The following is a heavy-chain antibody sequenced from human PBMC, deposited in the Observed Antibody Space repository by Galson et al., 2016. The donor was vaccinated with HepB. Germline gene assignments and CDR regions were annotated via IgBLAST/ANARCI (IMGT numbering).Heavy chain of an antibody. V-gene: IGHV3-48*04. CDR3: TDGGGIAAAARGLNH. CDR1: GFTFSSHG. Sequence: SLRLSCAASGFTFSSHGMNWIRQAPGKGLEWVSQIKSSSSNVYYADSVRGRFTISRDNAKNSLFLQMNSLKIEDTAVYYCTDGGGIAAAARGLNHWGQGTLVTVSS. CDR2: IKSSSSNV. D-gene: IGHD6-13*01. J-gene: IGHJ5*02.